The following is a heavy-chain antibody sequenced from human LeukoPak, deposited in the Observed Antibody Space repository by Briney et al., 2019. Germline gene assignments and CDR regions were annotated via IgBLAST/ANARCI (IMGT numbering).Heavy chain of an antibody. CDR1: GFSLSTSGVG. CDR3: AHTTPGSIAVSGRYYYMDV. Sequence: SGPTLVKPTQTLTLTCTFSGFSLSTSGVGVGWIRQPPGKALEWLALIYWNDDKRYSPSLKSRLTITKDTSKNQVVLTMTNMDPVDTATYYCAHTTPGSIAVSGRYYYMDVWGKGTTVTISS. J-gene: IGHJ6*03. CDR2: IYWNDDK. V-gene: IGHV2-5*01. D-gene: IGHD6-19*01.